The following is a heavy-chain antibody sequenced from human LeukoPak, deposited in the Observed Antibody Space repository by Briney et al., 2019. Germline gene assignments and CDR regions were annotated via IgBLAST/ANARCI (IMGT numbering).Heavy chain of an antibody. CDR1: GFPFSSYW. V-gene: IGHV3-7*04. D-gene: IGHD5-24*01. J-gene: IGHJ4*02. Sequence: GGSLRLSCVASGFPFSSYWMTWVRQAPGKGLEWVANIKQDGSKKSYVDSVKGRFTISRDNAKNSLYLQMNSLRAEDTAIYYCTRVGYIDEGINYWGQGTLVTVSS. CDR2: IKQDGSKK. CDR3: TRVGYIDEGINY.